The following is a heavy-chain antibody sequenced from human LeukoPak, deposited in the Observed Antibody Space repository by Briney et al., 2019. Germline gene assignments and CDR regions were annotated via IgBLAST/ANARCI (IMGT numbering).Heavy chain of an antibody. V-gene: IGHV3-48*03. D-gene: IGHD3-9*01. CDR3: ARVRVLTGYYSPLPDGMDV. Sequence: GGSLRLSCAASGFTFSSYEMNWVREAPGKGLGWVSYISSSGSTTYYADSVKGRFTISRENAENSLYLQMNSLRAEDTAVYYCARVRVLTGYYSPLPDGMDVWGQGTTVTVSS. CDR2: ISSSGSTT. J-gene: IGHJ6*02. CDR1: GFTFSSYE.